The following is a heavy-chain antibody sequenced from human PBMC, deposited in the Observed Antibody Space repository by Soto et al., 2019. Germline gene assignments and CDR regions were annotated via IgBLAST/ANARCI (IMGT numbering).Heavy chain of an antibody. D-gene: IGHD1-7*01. V-gene: IGHV6-1*01. CDR3: ARGYSGTTTPYYGMDV. CDR1: GDIISSNSAA. Sequence: QTLSLTFAISGDIISSNSAAWNWIRQSPSRGLEWLGRTYYRSKWYNDYAVSVKSRITINPDTSKNQFSLQLNSVTPEDTAVYYCARGYSGTTTPYYGMDVWGQGTTVTVSS. J-gene: IGHJ6*02. CDR2: TYYRSKWYN.